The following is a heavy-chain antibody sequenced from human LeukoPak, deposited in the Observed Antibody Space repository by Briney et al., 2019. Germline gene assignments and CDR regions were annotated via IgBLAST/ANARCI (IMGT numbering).Heavy chain of an antibody. J-gene: IGHJ4*02. Sequence: GGSLRLSCAASGFTFSSYAMHWVRQAPGKGLEWVAVISYDGSNKYYADSVKGRFTISRDNSKNTLYLQMNSLRAEDTAVYYCARVPPWIQLWSGFDYWGQGTLATVSS. CDR2: ISYDGSNK. D-gene: IGHD5-18*01. V-gene: IGHV3-30-3*01. CDR1: GFTFSSYA. CDR3: ARVPPWIQLWSGFDY.